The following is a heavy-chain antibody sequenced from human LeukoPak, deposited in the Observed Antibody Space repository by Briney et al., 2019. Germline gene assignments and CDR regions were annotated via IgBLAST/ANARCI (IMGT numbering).Heavy chain of an antibody. CDR2: FYSGGNT. V-gene: IGHV3-53*01. J-gene: IGHJ4*02. D-gene: IGHD4-23*01. Sequence: GGSLRLSCAASGFTVSSNYMTWVRQAPGKGLEWISVFYSGGNTYYADSVKGRFTISRDTSKNTVDLQMNSLRSEDAAVYYCATFSYAGNAGGSVGYWGQGTLVTVSS. CDR3: ATFSYAGNAGGSVGY. CDR1: GFTVSSNY.